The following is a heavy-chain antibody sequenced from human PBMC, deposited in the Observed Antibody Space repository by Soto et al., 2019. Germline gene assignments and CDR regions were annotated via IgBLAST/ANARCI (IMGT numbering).Heavy chain of an antibody. V-gene: IGHV3-30-3*01. CDR2: ISYDGSNK. CDR1: GFTFSSYA. J-gene: IGHJ4*02. CDR3: ARGPVVTAIVSLPIDY. D-gene: IGHD2-21*02. Sequence: GGSLRLSCAASGFTFSSYAMHWVRQAPGKGLEWVAVISYDGSNKYYADSVKGRFTISRDNSKNTLYLQMNSLRAEDTAVYYCARGPVVTAIVSLPIDYWGQGTLVTVSS.